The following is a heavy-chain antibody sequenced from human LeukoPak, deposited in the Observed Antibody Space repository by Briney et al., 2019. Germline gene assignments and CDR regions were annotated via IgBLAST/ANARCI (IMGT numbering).Heavy chain of an antibody. CDR1: GGSITNSNW. Sequence: SETLSLTCAVSGGSITNSNWWSWVRQPPGQGLEWIGEIFHSGSINYNSSLKSRVTISVDKSKDQFFLQLKSVSAADTAVYFCARGGSDGGATQFFDYWGRGILITVSA. D-gene: IGHD3-16*01. CDR2: IFHSGSI. CDR3: ARGGSDGGATQFFDY. V-gene: IGHV4-4*02. J-gene: IGHJ4*02.